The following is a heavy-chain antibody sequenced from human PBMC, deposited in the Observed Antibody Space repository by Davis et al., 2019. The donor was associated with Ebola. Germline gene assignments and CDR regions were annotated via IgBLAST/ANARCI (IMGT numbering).Heavy chain of an antibody. D-gene: IGHD5-24*01. V-gene: IGHV4-30-2*01. J-gene: IGHJ4*02. Sequence: SETLSLTCAVSGGSISSGGYSWSWIRQPPGKGLEWIGYIYHSGSTYYNPSLKSRVTISVDTSKNQFSLKLSSVTAADTAVYYCARWGGKMATNFDYWGQGTLVTVSS. CDR3: ARWGGKMATNFDY. CDR2: IYHSGST. CDR1: GGSISSGGYS.